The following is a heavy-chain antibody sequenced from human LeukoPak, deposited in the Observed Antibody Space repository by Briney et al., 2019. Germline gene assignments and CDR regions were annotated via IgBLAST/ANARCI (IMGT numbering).Heavy chain of an antibody. Sequence: SETLSLTCTVSGGSISSYYWSWIRQPAGKGLEWIGRIYTSGSTNYNPSLKSRVTMSVDTSKNQFSLKLSSVTAADTAVYYCARVPGAARPKDPDAFDIWGQGTMVTVSS. CDR2: IYTSGST. CDR1: GGSISSYY. V-gene: IGHV4-4*07. J-gene: IGHJ3*02. D-gene: IGHD6-6*01. CDR3: ARVPGAARPKDPDAFDI.